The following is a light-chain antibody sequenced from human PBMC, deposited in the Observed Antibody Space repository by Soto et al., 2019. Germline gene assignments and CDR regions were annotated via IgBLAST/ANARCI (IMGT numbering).Light chain of an antibody. J-gene: IGKJ1*01. Sequence: IVLTQSPGTLYLSPGERATLSCRASQSVSSSYLAWYQQKPGQAPRLLIYGASSRATGIPDRFSGSGSGTDFTLTNCRLEPEDVAVNYCQQYGSPPPTFGQGTKVEIK. V-gene: IGKV3-20*01. CDR3: QQYGSPPPT. CDR2: GAS. CDR1: QSVSSSY.